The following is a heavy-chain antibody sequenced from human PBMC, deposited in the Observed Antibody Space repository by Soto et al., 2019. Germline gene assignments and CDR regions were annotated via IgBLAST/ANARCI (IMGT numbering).Heavy chain of an antibody. CDR2: ISYDGSKK. J-gene: IGHJ6*02. Sequence: GGSLRLSCAASGFTFRSYGMHWVRQAPGKGLEWVAVISYDGSKKNYGDSVEGRFTISRDNSKNTLYLQMNSLRAEETAVYYWAKDAGVNNYGSGSNDYYYGMDVWGQGTTVTVSS. CDR1: GFTFRSYG. D-gene: IGHD3-10*01. V-gene: IGHV3-30*18. CDR3: AKDAGVNNYGSGSNDYYYGMDV.